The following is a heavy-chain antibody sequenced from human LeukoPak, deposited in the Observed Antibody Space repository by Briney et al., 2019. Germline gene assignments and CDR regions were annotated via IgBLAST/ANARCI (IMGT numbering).Heavy chain of an antibody. CDR3: ATDYDFWSGPGYYYYYGMDV. CDR2: ISAYNGNT. D-gene: IGHD3-3*01. J-gene: IGHJ6*02. Sequence: ASVKVSCEASGYTFTSYGISWVRQAPGQGLEWMGWISAYNGNTNYAQKLQGRVTMTTDTSTSTAYMELRSLRSDDTAVYYCATDYDFWSGPGYYYYYGMDVWGQGTTVTVSS. CDR1: GYTFTSYG. V-gene: IGHV1-18*01.